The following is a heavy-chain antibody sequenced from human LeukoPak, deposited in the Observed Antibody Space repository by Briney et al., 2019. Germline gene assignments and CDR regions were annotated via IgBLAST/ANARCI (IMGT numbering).Heavy chain of an antibody. CDR2: IIPIFGTA. CDR1: GGTFSSYA. D-gene: IGHD3-16*02. CDR3: ALTLDYDYVWGSYRRFDY. Sequence: SVKVSCKASGGTFSSYAISWVRQAPGQGLEWMGGIIPIFGTANYARKFQGRVTITADESTSTAYMELSSLRSEDTAVYYCALTLDYDYVWGSYRRFDYWGQGTLVTVSS. J-gene: IGHJ4*02. V-gene: IGHV1-69*13.